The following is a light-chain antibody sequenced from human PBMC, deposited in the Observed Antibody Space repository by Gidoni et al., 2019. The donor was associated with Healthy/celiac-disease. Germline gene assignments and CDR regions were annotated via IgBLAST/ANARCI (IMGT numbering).Light chain of an antibody. CDR2: AAS. V-gene: IGKV1-9*01. CDR3: QQLNSYPGVT. CDR1: QGISSY. J-gene: IGKJ4*01. Sequence: DIQLTQSPSFLSASVGDSVTITCRASQGISSYLAWYQQKPGEAPKLLIYAASTLQSGVPSRFSGSGSGTEFTITISSLQPEDFATYYCQQLNSYPGVTFGGGTKVEIK.